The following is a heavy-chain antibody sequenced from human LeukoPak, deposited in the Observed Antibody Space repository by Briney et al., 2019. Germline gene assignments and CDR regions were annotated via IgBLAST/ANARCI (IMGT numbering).Heavy chain of an antibody. CDR2: VNHTGGS. V-gene: IGHV4-34*01. Sequence: SETLSVTCAVYGGSFSDYYWTWIRQPPGKGLEWIGEVNHTGGSNYTPSLKDRVNISVDTSKNQFSLKLSAVTVADTAVYYCARVNSHERKGYFLTFWGRGTPVTVSS. CDR3: ARVNSHERKGYFLTF. D-gene: IGHD5-18*01. J-gene: IGHJ4*02. CDR1: GGSFSDYY.